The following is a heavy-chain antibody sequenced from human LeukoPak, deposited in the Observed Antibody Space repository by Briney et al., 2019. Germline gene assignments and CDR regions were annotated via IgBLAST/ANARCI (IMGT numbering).Heavy chain of an antibody. D-gene: IGHD3-10*01. J-gene: IGHJ5*02. CDR2: IYPGDSDT. Sequence: GESLKISYKGSGYSFPNYWIGWVRQMPGKGLEWMGIIYPGDSDTKYSPSFQGQVTISADKSISTAYLQWSSLKASDTAMYYCARGTTIRGNWFDPWGQGTLVTVSS. CDR3: ARGTTIRGNWFDP. V-gene: IGHV5-51*01. CDR1: GYSFPNYW.